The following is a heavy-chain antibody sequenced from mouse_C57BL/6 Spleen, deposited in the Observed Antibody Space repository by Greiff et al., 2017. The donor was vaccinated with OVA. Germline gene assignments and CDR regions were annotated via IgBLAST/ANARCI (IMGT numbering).Heavy chain of an antibody. D-gene: IGHD2-1*01. V-gene: IGHV1-74*01. CDR1: GYTFTSYW. Sequence: QVQLQQPGAELVKPGASVKVSCKASGYTFTSYWMHWVKQRPGQGLEWIGRIHPSDSATNYNQKFKGKATLTVDKSSSTAYRQLSSLTSEDSAVYYCAIYGNYDYFDYWGQGTTLTVSS. CDR2: IHPSDSAT. J-gene: IGHJ2*01. CDR3: AIYGNYDYFDY.